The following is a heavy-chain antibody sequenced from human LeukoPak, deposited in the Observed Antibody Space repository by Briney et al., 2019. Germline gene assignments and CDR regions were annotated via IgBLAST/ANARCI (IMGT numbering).Heavy chain of an antibody. CDR3: VRVDSYSFDI. Sequence: GGSLRLSCAASGSTFTDYYMTWIRQAPGKGLEWVSYISTFSSAIYYADSVKGRFTISRDNSKKSLYLQMNSLRAEDTAVYYCVRVDSYSFDIWGQGTMVTVSS. CDR2: ISTFSSAI. D-gene: IGHD2-21*02. V-gene: IGHV3-11*01. J-gene: IGHJ3*02. CDR1: GSTFTDYY.